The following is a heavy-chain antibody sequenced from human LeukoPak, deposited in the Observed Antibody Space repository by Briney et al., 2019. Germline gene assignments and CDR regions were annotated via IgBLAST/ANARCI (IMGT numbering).Heavy chain of an antibody. J-gene: IGHJ4*02. CDR2: IYYSGST. CDR3: ARLGFGGDFDY. Sequence: PSETLSLTCTVSGGSISSYYWSWIRQPPGKGLEWIGYIYYSGSTNYNPSLKSRVTISVDTSKNQFSLKLSSVTAADTAVYYCARLGFGGDFDYWGQGTLVTVSS. CDR1: GGSISSYY. D-gene: IGHD3-16*01. V-gene: IGHV4-59*08.